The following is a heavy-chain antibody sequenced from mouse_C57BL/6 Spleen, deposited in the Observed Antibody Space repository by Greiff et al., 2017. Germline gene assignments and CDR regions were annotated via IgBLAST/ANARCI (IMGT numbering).Heavy chain of an antibody. CDR1: GYSFTGYY. Sequence: VQLQQSGPELVKPGASVKISCKASGYSFTGYYMNWVKQSPEKSLEWIGEINPSTGGTTYNQKFKAKATLTVDKSSSTAYMQLKSLTSEDSAVYYCASNPWYFDVWGTGTTVTVSS. D-gene: IGHD4-1*01. V-gene: IGHV1-42*01. CDR2: INPSTGGT. CDR3: ASNPWYFDV. J-gene: IGHJ1*03.